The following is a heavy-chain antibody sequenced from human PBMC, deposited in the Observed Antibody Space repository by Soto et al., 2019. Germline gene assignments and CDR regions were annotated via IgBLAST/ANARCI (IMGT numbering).Heavy chain of an antibody. Sequence: EVQLLDPGGGWVQPGGSLRLSCAASGFTFSSYAMSCVHQAPGKGLVWVSAIRRRGDSTYYAASVQGRFTISRDNSNNALYLPMSRLRAGDTAVYYCANRAASESWCSGAGCFLISFDIFGQGTMVTVSS. J-gene: IGHJ3*02. CDR2: IRRRGDST. CDR3: ANRAASESWCSGAGCFLISFDI. CDR1: GFTFSSYA. D-gene: IGHD2-2*01. V-gene: IGHV3-23*01.